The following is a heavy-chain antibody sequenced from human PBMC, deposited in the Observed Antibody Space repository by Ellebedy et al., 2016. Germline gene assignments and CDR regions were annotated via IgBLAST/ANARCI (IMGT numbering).Heavy chain of an antibody. CDR3: AKWHGGWYAFTV. V-gene: IGHV4-39*07. J-gene: IGHJ3*01. CDR1: GASIGRINSY. CDR2: LDYSGRT. Sequence: SETLSLTCTVSGASIGRINSYWGWIRQPPGKGLEWIGHLDYSGRTHYNASLKSRMIMSMDTSKSQFSLRLTSVTAADTAGYYCAKWHGGWYAFTVWGQGTMVTVSS. D-gene: IGHD6-19*01.